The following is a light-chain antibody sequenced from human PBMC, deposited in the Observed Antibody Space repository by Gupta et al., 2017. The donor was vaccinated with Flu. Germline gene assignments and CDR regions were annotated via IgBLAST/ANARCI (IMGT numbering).Light chain of an antibody. CDR1: SSDVGGYNY. CDR3: SSYTSSSTLGV. V-gene: IGLV2-14*01. CDR2: EVS. J-gene: IGLJ2*01. Sequence: QSALTQPASVSGSPVLSITISCTGTSSDVGGYNYVSWYQQHPGTAPKLMIYEVSNRPSGVSNRFSGSKSGNTASLTISGLQAEDGTDYYCSSYTSSSTLGVFGGGTKLTVL.